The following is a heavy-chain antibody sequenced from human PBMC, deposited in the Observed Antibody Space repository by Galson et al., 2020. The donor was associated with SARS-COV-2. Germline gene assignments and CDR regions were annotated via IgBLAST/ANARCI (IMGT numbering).Heavy chain of an antibody. J-gene: IGHJ2*01. Sequence: GESLKISCAASGFTFDDYAMHWVRQAPGKGLEWVSLISWDGGSTYYADSVKGRFTISRDNSKNSLYLQMNSLRAEDTALYYCAKNYGDSNWYFDLWGRGTLVTVSS. V-gene: IGHV3-43D*03. CDR2: ISWDGGST. CDR1: GFTFDDYA. CDR3: AKNYGDSNWYFDL. D-gene: IGHD4-17*01.